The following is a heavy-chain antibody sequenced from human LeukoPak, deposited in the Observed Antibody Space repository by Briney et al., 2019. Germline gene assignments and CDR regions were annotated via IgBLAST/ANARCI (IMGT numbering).Heavy chain of an antibody. CDR2: IIPILGIA. CDR1: GGTFSSYA. Sequence: GSSVKVSCKASGGTFSSYAISWVRQAPGQGLEWMGRIIPILGIANYAQKFQGRVTITADKSTSTAYMELSSLRSEDTAVYYCARDFPYYYYYGMDVWGQGTMVTVSS. J-gene: IGHJ6*02. V-gene: IGHV1-69*04. CDR3: ARDFPYYYYYGMDV.